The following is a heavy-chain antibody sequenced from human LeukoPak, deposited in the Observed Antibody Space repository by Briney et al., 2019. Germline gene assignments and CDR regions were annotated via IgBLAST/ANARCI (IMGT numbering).Heavy chain of an antibody. J-gene: IGHJ5*02. D-gene: IGHD6-13*01. Sequence: SETLSLTCTVSGYSISSGYYWGWIRQPPGKGLEWIGSIYHSGSTYYNPSLKSRVTISVDTSKNQFSLKLSSVTAADTAVYYCARSPRIAAAGLFDPWGQGTLVTVSS. CDR2: IYHSGST. CDR1: GYSISSGYY. CDR3: ARSPRIAAAGLFDP. V-gene: IGHV4-38-2*02.